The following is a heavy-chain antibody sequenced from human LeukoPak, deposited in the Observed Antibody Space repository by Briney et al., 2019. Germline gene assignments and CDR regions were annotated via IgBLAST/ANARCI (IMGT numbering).Heavy chain of an antibody. Sequence: PSETLSLTCTVSGGSISSYYWSWIRQPPGKGPEWIGYIYYSGSTNYNPSLKSRVTISVDTSKNQFSLRLSSVTAADTAVYYCARVSGEAAGTWYFDYWGQGTLVTVSS. CDR3: ARVSGEAAGTWYFDY. CDR1: GGSISSYY. CDR2: IYYSGST. J-gene: IGHJ4*02. D-gene: IGHD6-13*01. V-gene: IGHV4-59*01.